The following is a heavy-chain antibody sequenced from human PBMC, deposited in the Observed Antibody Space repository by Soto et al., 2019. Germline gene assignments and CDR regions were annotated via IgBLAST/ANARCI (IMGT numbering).Heavy chain of an antibody. Sequence: QVQLVQSGAEVKKPGASVKVSCKASGYTFTSYYMHWARQAPGQGLESMGIINPSGGSTSYAQKFQGRVTMTSDTSTSTGYMELSSLGTEDPAVYYCARSVLASSWYCAFDIWGQGTMVTVSS. V-gene: IGHV1-46*01. CDR1: GYTFTSYY. J-gene: IGHJ3*02. CDR2: INPSGGST. D-gene: IGHD6-13*01. CDR3: ARSVLASSWYCAFDI.